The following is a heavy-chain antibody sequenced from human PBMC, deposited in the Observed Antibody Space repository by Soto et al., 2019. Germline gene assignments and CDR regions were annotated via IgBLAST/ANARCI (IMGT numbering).Heavy chain of an antibody. J-gene: IGHJ4*02. D-gene: IGHD2-8*01. Sequence: PVGSLRLSCVASGFTFDDYAMHWVRQIPGKGLQWVSGISWSTSSIGYGASLRGRFLISRDNANNSLYLQMNDLTSEDTAIYYCAADATAWQQMVPSDYWGQGTLVTVSS. V-gene: IGHV3-9*01. CDR1: GFTFDDYA. CDR3: AADATAWQQMVPSDY. CDR2: ISWSTSSI.